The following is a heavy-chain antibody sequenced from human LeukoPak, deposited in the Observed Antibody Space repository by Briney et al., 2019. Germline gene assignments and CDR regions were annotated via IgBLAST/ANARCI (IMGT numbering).Heavy chain of an antibody. V-gene: IGHV7-4-1*02. D-gene: IGHD3-10*01. CDR1: GGTFSSYA. J-gene: IGHJ4*02. Sequence: ASVKVSCKASGGTFSSYAIGWVRQAPGQGLEWMGWINTNTGNPTYAQGFTGRFVFSLDTSVSTAYLQISSLKAEDTAVYYCARDNGLLWFGEPEDFYWGQGTLVTVSS. CDR2: INTNTGNP. CDR3: ARDNGLLWFGEPEDFY.